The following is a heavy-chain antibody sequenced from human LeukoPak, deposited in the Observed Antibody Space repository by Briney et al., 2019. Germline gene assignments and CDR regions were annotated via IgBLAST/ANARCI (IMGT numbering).Heavy chain of an antibody. V-gene: IGHV1-3*01. CDR2: ISPGNGNT. CDR3: ARDQSDYDILTGYYTIDAFDC. J-gene: IGHJ3*01. CDR1: GYTFTCYY. Sequence: ASVKVSCKASGYTFTCYYMHWVRQAPGQGLEWMGWISPGNGNTRYSQKFQGRVTITRDTSASTAYMELSSLRSEDTAVYYCARDQSDYDILTGYYTIDAFDCWGQGTMVTVSS. D-gene: IGHD3-9*01.